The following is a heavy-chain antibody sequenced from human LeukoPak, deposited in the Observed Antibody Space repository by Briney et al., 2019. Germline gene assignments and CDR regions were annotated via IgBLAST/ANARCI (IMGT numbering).Heavy chain of an antibody. D-gene: IGHD2-15*01. CDR1: WFFVSSNY. V-gene: IGHV3-53*04. CDR2: FYSGGST. J-gene: IGHJ2*01. CDR3: ARVRIGWYFDL. Sequence: GGSLRLSCAASWFFVSSNYMSWVRQAPGEGLEWVSIFYSGGSTFYADSVKGRFTISGHNSKNTLDLQMNPLRAEDTAVYYCARVRIGWYFDLWGRGTQVTVSS.